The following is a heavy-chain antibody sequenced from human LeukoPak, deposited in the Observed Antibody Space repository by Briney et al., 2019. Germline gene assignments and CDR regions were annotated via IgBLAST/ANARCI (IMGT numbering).Heavy chain of an antibody. D-gene: IGHD1-26*01. CDR3: ARDQAGLNSGSYYVDIFDY. CDR2: ISSSSSYI. CDR1: GFSVSSNY. J-gene: IGHJ4*02. Sequence: PGGSLRLSCAASGFSVSSNYINWVRQAPGKGLEWVSSISSSSSYIYYADSVKGRFTISRDNAKNSLYLQMNSLRAEDTAVYYCARDQAGLNSGSYYVDIFDYWGQGTLVTVSS. V-gene: IGHV3-21*01.